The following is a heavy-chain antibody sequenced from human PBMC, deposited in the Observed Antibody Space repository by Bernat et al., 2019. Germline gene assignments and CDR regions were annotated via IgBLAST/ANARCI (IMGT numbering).Heavy chain of an antibody. D-gene: IGHD2/OR15-2a*01. CDR3: ARHLNSIYYFDY. Sequence: EVQLVQSGTEVKEPGESLKISCKGSGYSFTSYWIGWVRQQPGKGLELMGIIYPGDSDIRYSPSFQGQVTISADKSISTAYLQWSSLKASDTAMYYCARHLNSIYYFDYWGQGTLVTVSS. CDR2: IYPGDSDI. V-gene: IGHV5-51*01. J-gene: IGHJ4*02. CDR1: GYSFTSYW.